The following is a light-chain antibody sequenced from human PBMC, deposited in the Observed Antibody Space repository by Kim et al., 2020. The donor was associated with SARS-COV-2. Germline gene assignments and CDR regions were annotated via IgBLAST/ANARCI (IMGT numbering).Light chain of an antibody. CDR2: GAD. Sequence: GESASRSWRDSRRLSSSYLAWDQQKRGQAPRLVIYGADSRGTGIPDRFRGRGSGTDGNLTIRRLEPEEFAVYYWQRYGSSPRRFGQGTKGDIK. CDR3: QRYGSSPRR. V-gene: IGKV3-20*01. CDR1: RRLSSSY. J-gene: IGKJ1*01.